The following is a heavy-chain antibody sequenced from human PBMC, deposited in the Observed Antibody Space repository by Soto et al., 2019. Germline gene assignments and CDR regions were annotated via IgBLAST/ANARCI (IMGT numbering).Heavy chain of an antibody. J-gene: IGHJ6*02. V-gene: IGHV4-59*01. CDR1: GGSISSYY. D-gene: IGHD2-15*01. Sequence: SETLSLTCTVSGGSISSYYWSWIRQPPGKGLEWIGYIYYSGSTNYNPSLKSRVTISVGTSKNQFSLKLSSVTAADTAVYYCAREDRRSYCSGGSCYGMDAWGQGTTVTVSS. CDR3: AREDRRSYCSGGSCYGMDA. CDR2: IYYSGST.